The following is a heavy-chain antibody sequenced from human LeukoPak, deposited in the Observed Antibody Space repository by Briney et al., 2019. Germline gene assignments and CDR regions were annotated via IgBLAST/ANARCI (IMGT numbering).Heavy chain of an antibody. CDR2: INPNSGGT. CDR1: GGTFSSYA. J-gene: IGHJ4*02. D-gene: IGHD2-2*01. V-gene: IGHV1-2*02. Sequence: ASVKVSCKASGGTFSSYAISWVRQAPGQGLEWMGWINPNSGGTNYAQKFQGRVTMTRDTSISTAYMELSRLRSDDTAVYYCARGMMEYQLLWEGYFDYWGQGTLVTVSS. CDR3: ARGMMEYQLLWEGYFDY.